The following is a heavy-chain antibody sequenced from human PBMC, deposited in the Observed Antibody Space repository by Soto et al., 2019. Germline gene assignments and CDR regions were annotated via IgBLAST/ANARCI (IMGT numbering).Heavy chain of an antibody. D-gene: IGHD3-10*01. Sequence: QVQLQQWGAGLLKPSETLSLTCAVYGGSFSAYYWSWIRQSPGKGLEWIGEIHHSGSTNYKPSLKSRVPISLDTSTNQFSLELRSVTAADTAVYYCASYGSGSYYNGYYFDYWGQGTLVTVSS. CDR2: IHHSGST. J-gene: IGHJ4*02. CDR1: GGSFSAYY. CDR3: ASYGSGSYYNGYYFDY. V-gene: IGHV4-34*01.